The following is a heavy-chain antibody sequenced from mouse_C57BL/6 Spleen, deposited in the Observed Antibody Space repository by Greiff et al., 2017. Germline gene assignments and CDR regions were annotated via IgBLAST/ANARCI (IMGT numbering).Heavy chain of an antibody. CDR3: ARGSPPYYYGSSQGYYFDY. D-gene: IGHD1-1*01. V-gene: IGHV5-16*01. CDR2: INYDGSST. J-gene: IGHJ2*01. CDR1: GFTFSDYY. Sequence: EVQRVESEGGLVQPGSSMKLSCTASGFTFSDYYMAWVRQVPEKGLEWVANINYDGSSTYYLDSLKSRFIISRDNAKNILYLQMSSLKSEDTATYYCARGSPPYYYGSSQGYYFDYWGQGTTLTVSS.